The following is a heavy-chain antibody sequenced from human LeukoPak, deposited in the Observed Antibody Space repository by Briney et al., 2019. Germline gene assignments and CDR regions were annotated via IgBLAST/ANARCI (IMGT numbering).Heavy chain of an antibody. CDR2: IKQDGSEK. Sequence: GGSLRLSCAASGFTFSSYWMSWVRQAPGKGLEWVANIKQDGSEKYYVDSVKGRFTISRDNAKNSLYPQMNSLRAEDTAVYYCARVQGYYYASGSSYYFDYWGQGTLVTVSS. CDR3: ARVQGYYYASGSSYYFDY. J-gene: IGHJ4*02. CDR1: GFTFSSYW. V-gene: IGHV3-7*01. D-gene: IGHD3-10*01.